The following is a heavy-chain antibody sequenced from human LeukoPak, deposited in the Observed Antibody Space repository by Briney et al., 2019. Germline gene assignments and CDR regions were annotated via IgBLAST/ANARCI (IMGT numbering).Heavy chain of an antibody. V-gene: IGHV3-74*03. CDR2: LHSDGSST. Sequence: GGSLRLSCAASGLTFSSYWMLWVRQAPGKGLVWVSRLHSDGSSTAYADSVKGRFTISRDNAKNTLYLQMNTLRAEDTAVYYCAIRRGYTYGDDYWGQGTLVTVPS. CDR1: GLTFSSYW. CDR3: AIRRGYTYGDDY. D-gene: IGHD5-18*01. J-gene: IGHJ4*02.